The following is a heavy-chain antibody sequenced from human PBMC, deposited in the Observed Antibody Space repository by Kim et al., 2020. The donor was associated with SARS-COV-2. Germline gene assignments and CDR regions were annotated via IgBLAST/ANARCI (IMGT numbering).Heavy chain of an antibody. CDR2: TYYRSKWYS. J-gene: IGHJ5*02. V-gene: IGHV6-1*01. CDR1: GDSVSSNSAP. Sequence: SQTLSLTCVISGDSVSSNSAPWNWIRQSPSRGLEWLGRTYYRSKWYSDYAVPMRGRITITADTSKNQFSLQLNSVTAEDTAVYYCARDGSITMIRGVDPFDPWGQGTLVTVSS. D-gene: IGHD3-10*01. CDR3: ARDGSITMIRGVDPFDP.